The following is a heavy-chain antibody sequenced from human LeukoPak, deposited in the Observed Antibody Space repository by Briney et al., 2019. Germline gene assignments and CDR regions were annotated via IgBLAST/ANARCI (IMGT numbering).Heavy chain of an antibody. CDR2: IKQDGYEK. Sequence: PGGSLRLSCGASGFTFGSYWMSWVRQAPGKGREWVASIKQDGYEKYYVDSVKGRFIISRDNAKNSLYVRMNSLRAEDTAIYYCARDGYCTGGSCYADYWGPGTLVTVSS. CDR3: ARDGYCTGGSCYADY. CDR1: GFTFGSYW. V-gene: IGHV3-7*03. D-gene: IGHD2-15*01. J-gene: IGHJ4*02.